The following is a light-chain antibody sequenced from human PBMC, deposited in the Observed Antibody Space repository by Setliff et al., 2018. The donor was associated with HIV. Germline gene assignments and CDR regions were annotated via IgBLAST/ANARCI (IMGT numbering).Light chain of an antibody. CDR1: SSNIGAGYD. Sequence: QSVLAQPPSVSGAPGQRVTISCTGSSSNIGAGYDVHWYQQLPGTAPELLIYGNNNRPSGVPDRFSGSKSGTSASLAITGLQAEDGADYYCQSYDSSLSAVVFGGGTQLTVL. CDR2: GNN. J-gene: IGLJ2*01. CDR3: QSYDSSLSAVV. V-gene: IGLV1-40*01.